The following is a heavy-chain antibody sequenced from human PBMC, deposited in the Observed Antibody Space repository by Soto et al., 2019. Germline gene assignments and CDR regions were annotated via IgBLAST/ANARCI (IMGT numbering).Heavy chain of an antibody. V-gene: IGHV3-33*01. D-gene: IGHD3-9*01. Sequence: QVQLVESGGGVVQPGRSLRLSCAASGFTFSSYGMHWVRQAPGKGLEWVAVIWYDGSNKYYADSVKGRFTISRDNSKNXXYXQXXSLRAEDTAVYYCARDLGYYDILTGTYYYYYGMDVWGQGTTVTVSS. CDR2: IWYDGSNK. J-gene: IGHJ6*02. CDR1: GFTFSSYG. CDR3: ARDLGYYDILTGTYYYYYGMDV.